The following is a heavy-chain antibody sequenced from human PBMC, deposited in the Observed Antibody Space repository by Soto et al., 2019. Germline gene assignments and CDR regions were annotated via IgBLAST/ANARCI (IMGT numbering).Heavy chain of an antibody. Sequence: QVQLQESGPGLVKPSQTLSLTCTVSGDAIYIGGYYWTWIRQHPGKGLEWIGYIYHTGKTYYNPSLESRVTMSVDASINRFSLKLASVPAADTAVYYCARDGSSTANRIDPWCQGTLVTVSS. CDR2: IYHTGKT. V-gene: IGHV4-31*03. CDR1: GDAIYIGGYY. D-gene: IGHD2-2*01. J-gene: IGHJ5*02. CDR3: ARDGSSTANRIDP.